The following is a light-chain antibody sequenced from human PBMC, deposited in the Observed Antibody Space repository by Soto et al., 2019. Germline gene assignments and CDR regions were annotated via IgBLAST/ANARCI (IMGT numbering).Light chain of an antibody. CDR2: GAS. V-gene: IGKV3-15*01. CDR3: QQYNNWPPFT. J-gene: IGKJ3*01. Sequence: EIVMTQSAATLSVSPGESATLSCRASQSVSSNLAWYQQKPGQAPRLLIYGASTRATGIPARFSGSGSGTEFTLTTSSLQSEAFAVYYCQQYNNWPPFTFGPGTKVDIK. CDR1: QSVSSN.